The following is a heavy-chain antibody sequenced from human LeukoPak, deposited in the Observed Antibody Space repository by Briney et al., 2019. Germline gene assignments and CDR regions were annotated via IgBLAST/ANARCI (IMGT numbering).Heavy chain of an antibody. CDR3: ARASPIAVADPYYYYGMDV. D-gene: IGHD6-19*01. V-gene: IGHV4-59*01. Sequence: SETLSLTCTVSGGSISSYYWSWIRQPPGKGLEWIGYIYYSGSTNYNPSLKSRVTISVDTSKNQFSLKLSSVTAADTAVYYCARASPIAVADPYYYYGMDVWGQGTTVTVSS. CDR2: IYYSGST. CDR1: GGSISSYY. J-gene: IGHJ6*02.